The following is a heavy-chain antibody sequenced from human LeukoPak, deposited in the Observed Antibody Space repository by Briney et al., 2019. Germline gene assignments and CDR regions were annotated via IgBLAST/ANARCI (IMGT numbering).Heavy chain of an antibody. CDR1: GGTFSSYA. CDR3: ARDEPPHYDFWGGYHGNWFDP. D-gene: IGHD3-3*01. V-gene: IGHV1-69*13. CDR2: ISPSLDTA. J-gene: IGHJ5*02. Sequence: ASVKVSCKASGGTFSSYAISWVRQAPGHGIEWMGGISPSLDTANYAQKFQGRVTITADESTSTAYMELSSLRSEDTAVYYCARDEPPHYDFWGGYHGNWFDPWGQGTLVTVSS.